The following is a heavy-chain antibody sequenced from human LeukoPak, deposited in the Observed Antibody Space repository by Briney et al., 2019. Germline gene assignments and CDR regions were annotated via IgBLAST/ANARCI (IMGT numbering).Heavy chain of an antibody. V-gene: IGHV3-33*06. J-gene: IGHJ4*02. CDR1: GFTFSSYG. CDR3: AKGSPADYYDDAGMSFDY. Sequence: GSLRLSCAASGFTFSSYGMHWVRQAPGKGLEWVAVIWYDGSNKYYVDSVKGRFTISRDNSKNTLYLQMNSLRAEDTAVYYCAKGSPADYYDDAGMSFDYWGQGTLVTVSS. D-gene: IGHD3-22*01. CDR2: IWYDGSNK.